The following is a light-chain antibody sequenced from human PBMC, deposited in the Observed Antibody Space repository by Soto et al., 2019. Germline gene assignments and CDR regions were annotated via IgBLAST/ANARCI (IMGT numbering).Light chain of an antibody. Sequence: IQMTQSPSSLSASVGDRVTITCRASQSISSWLAWYQQKPGKAPKLLIFDAFSLESGVPSRFSGSGSGTDFTLTISCLQSEDFATYYCQQYYSYPHTFGGGTKVDIK. CDR2: DAF. J-gene: IGKJ4*01. CDR1: QSISSW. CDR3: QQYYSYPHT. V-gene: IGKV1-5*01.